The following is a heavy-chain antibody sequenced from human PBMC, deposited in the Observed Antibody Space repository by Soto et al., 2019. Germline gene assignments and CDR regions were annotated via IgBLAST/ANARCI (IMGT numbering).Heavy chain of an antibody. CDR2: IKQDGGEK. CDR3: GRGFRHFDF. J-gene: IGHJ4*02. V-gene: IGHV3-7*05. Sequence: EVQLVESGGGLVQPGGSLRLSCAASGFTFTTYWMNWVRQAPGKGLECVATIKQDGGEKYYVDSVKGRFSISRDNAKNSLYLQMNSLRVEDTAVYYCGRGFRHFDFWGQGTLVTVSS. CDR1: GFTFTTYW.